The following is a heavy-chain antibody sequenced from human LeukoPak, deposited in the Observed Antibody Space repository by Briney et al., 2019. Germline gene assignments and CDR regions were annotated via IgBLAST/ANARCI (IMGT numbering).Heavy chain of an antibody. J-gene: IGHJ2*01. D-gene: IGHD2-2*03. CDR1: GFTFDDHA. V-gene: IGHV3-9*01. CDR2: ISWNSGSI. CDR3: AKAYMDSFDL. Sequence: GGSLRLSCAASGFTFDDHAMHWVRQAPGKGLEWVSGISWNSGSIGYADSVKGRFTISRDNAKNSLYLQMNSLRAEDTALYYCAKAYMDSFDLWGRGTLVIVPS.